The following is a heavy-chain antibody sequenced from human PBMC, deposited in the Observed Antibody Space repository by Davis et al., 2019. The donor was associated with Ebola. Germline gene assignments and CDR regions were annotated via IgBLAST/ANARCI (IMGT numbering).Heavy chain of an antibody. D-gene: IGHD3-22*01. Sequence: GESLKISCAASGFTFSRYWMSWVRQAPGKRLEWVANIKQDGSEKYYVDSVKGRFTISRDNAKNSLYLQMNSLRAEDTAVYYCARHPGYDSSGYGMGFDYWGQGTLVTVSS. J-gene: IGHJ4*02. CDR1: GFTFSRYW. CDR3: ARHPGYDSSGYGMGFDY. V-gene: IGHV3-7*01. CDR2: IKQDGSEK.